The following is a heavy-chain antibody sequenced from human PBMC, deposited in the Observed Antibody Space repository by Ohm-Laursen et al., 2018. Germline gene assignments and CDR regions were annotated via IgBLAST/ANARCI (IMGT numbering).Heavy chain of an antibody. CDR2: ISYDGRNK. D-gene: IGHD6-19*01. Sequence: SLRLSCSASGFPFSSYGMHWVRQAPGKGLEWVAIISYDGRNKYYADSVKGRLTISRDNSKNTLYLQMNSLRAEDTALYYCAKADSIAVAGNVPTLFDPWGQGTLVTVSS. J-gene: IGHJ5*02. CDR1: GFPFSSYG. V-gene: IGHV3-30*18. CDR3: AKADSIAVAGNVPTLFDP.